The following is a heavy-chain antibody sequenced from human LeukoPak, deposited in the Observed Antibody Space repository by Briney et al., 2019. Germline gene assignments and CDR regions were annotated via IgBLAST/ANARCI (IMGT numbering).Heavy chain of an antibody. CDR3: AREHADSSRYYYGMDV. V-gene: IGHV1-69*04. CDR2: IIPIFGIA. D-gene: IGHD6-13*01. J-gene: IGHJ6*02. CDR1: GGTFSSYA. Sequence: SVKVSCKASGGTFSSYAISWVRQAPGQGLEWMGRIIPIFGIANYAQKFQGRVTITADKSTSTAYMELSSLRSVDTAVYYCAREHADSSRYYYGMDVWGQGTTVTVSS.